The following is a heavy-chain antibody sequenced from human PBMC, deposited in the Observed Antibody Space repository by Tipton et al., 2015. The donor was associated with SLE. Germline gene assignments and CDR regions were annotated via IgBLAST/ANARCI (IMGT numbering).Heavy chain of an antibody. CDR3: AGGKSHSSSWPYFDY. V-gene: IGHV4-59*01. CDR1: GGSISSYY. CDR2: TYYSGST. D-gene: IGHD6-13*01. Sequence: TLSLTCTVSGGSISSYYWSWIRQPPGKGLEWIGYTYYSGSTNYNPSLKSRVTISVDTSKNPFSLKLSSVIAADTAVYYCAGGKSHSSSWPYFDYWGQGTLVTVSS. J-gene: IGHJ4*02.